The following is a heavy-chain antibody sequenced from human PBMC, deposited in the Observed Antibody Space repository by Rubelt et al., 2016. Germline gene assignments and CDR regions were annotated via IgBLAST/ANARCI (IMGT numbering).Heavy chain of an antibody. Sequence: GGGLVQPGGSLRLSCAASGFTFSTYAMTWVRQAPGKGLEWVSGLSGSGDTTYYADSVKGRFTISRDNYKNTLYLQMDNLGAEDTAVYYCVRDRDVALDFDYWGQGTLVAVSS. CDR3: VRDRDVALDFDY. CDR2: LSGSGDTT. CDR1: GFTFSTYA. D-gene: IGHD2-15*01. V-gene: IGHV3-23*01. J-gene: IGHJ4*02.